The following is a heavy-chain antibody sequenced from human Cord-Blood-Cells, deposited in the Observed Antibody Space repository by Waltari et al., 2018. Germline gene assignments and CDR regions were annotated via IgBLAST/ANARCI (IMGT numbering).Heavy chain of an antibody. Sequence: QVQLVQSGAEVKKPGSSVKVSCKASGGTFSSYAISWVRQAPGQGLEWMGGIIPIFGTANYAQKFQGGVTITADESTSTAYMELSSLRSEDTAVYYCARLNIVVVPAANWFDPWGQGTLVTVSS. CDR1: GGTFSSYA. CDR3: ARLNIVVVPAANWFDP. J-gene: IGHJ5*02. D-gene: IGHD2-2*01. V-gene: IGHV1-69*01. CDR2: IIPIFGTA.